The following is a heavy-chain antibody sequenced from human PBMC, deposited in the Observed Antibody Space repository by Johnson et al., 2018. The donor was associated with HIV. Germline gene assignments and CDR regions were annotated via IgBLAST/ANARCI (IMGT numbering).Heavy chain of an antibody. J-gene: IGHJ3*02. CDR1: GFDFSTHA. CDR2: ISYDGNNK. Sequence: QVQLVESGGGLVQPGGSLRLSCAASGFDFSTHALHWVRQAPGKGLEWVAIISYDGNNKYYANSVKGRFTISRDNSKNTLYLQMNSLRAEDTAVYYCARALTTDAFDIWGQGTMVTVSS. V-gene: IGHV3-30*04. D-gene: IGHD4-17*01. CDR3: ARALTTDAFDI.